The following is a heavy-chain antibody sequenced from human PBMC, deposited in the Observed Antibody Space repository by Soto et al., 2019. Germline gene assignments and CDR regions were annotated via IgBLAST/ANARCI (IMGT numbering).Heavy chain of an antibody. CDR3: VRDSIAAWGFDS. D-gene: IGHD6-13*01. Sequence: QVQVVQSGAEVKKPGSSVNVSCKVSGGPFSSYTLSWVRQAPGQGPEWMGEIIPLFGTTNYVQDSQGRLTTAADLSTNTAYMGLRSLSYADACVYYCVRDSIAAWGFDSWGQGTLVTVS. V-gene: IGHV1-69*12. CDR2: IIPLFGTT. J-gene: IGHJ4*02. CDR1: GGPFSSYT.